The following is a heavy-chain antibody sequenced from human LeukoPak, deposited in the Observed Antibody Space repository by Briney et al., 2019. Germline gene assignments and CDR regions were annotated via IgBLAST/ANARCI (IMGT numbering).Heavy chain of an antibody. D-gene: IGHD1-1*01. CDR3: ANRLLRSGTGAFDI. Sequence: SETLSLTCTVSGGSISSYYWSWIRQPPGKGLEWIGYIYYSGSTTYNPSLKSRVTISGDTSKNQFSLKLSSVTAADTAVYFCANRLLRSGTGAFDIWGQGTVVIVSS. CDR2: IYYSGST. J-gene: IGHJ3*02. V-gene: IGHV4-59*08. CDR1: GGSISSYY.